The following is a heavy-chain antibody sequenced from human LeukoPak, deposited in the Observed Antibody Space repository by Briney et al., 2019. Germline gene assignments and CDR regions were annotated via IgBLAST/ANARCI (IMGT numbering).Heavy chain of an antibody. CDR2: IKEDGSQK. CDR1: GFTFSSYW. D-gene: IGHD7-27*01. CDR3: AKDGGLWVSAHWGDS. Sequence: GGSLRLSCAASGFTFSSYWMTWVRQAPGKGLEWVANIKEDGSQKYYVDSVKGRFTISRDNSKNTLFLQMNSLRAEDTAVYYCAKDGGLWVSAHWGDSWGRGTLVTVSS. J-gene: IGHJ5*01. V-gene: IGHV3-7*03.